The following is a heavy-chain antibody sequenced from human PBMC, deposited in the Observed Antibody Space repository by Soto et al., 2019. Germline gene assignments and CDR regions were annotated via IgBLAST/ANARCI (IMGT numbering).Heavy chain of an antibody. Sequence: QVQLVESGGGVAQPGRSLRLSCAASGFTLSNYGMDWVRQAPGKGLEWVAAVVYDGSKKYYADSVKGRFTVSRDNYKNTLFLEMNALRAEDTAVYYCARDRGYRRYFDSSGFWADSWGQGTLVTVSS. D-gene: IGHD3-22*01. CDR1: GFTLSNYG. J-gene: IGHJ4*02. V-gene: IGHV3-33*08. CDR2: VVYDGSKK. CDR3: ARDRGYRRYFDSSGFWADS.